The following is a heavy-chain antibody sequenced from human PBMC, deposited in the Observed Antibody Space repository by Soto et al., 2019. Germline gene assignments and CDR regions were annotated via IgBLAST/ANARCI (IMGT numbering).Heavy chain of an antibody. V-gene: IGHV2-26*01. CDR1: GFSLGNPRMG. Sequence: QVTLKESGPVLVKPTETLTLTCTVSGFSLGNPRMGVSWIRQPPGKALEWLAHIFSNDDKSYRTSLKNRVTISKDTSKSQVVLTMTNMDPVDTGTYYCARVYDSSGYEYWGQGTLVTVSS. CDR3: ARVYDSSGYEY. J-gene: IGHJ4*02. CDR2: IFSNDDK. D-gene: IGHD3-22*01.